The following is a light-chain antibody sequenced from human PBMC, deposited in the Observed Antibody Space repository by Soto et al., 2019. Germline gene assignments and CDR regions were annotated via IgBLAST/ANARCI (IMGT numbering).Light chain of an antibody. Sequence: EIVLMQSPVTLSVSPGERATLSCRASQSVRRDLAWYQQKPGQAPRLLIYDASERATGISGRFSGSGSGTDFTLTITTLEPEDFALYYCQERNSLSFSFGPGTRVDIK. V-gene: IGKV3-11*01. J-gene: IGKJ3*01. CDR2: DAS. CDR1: QSVRRD. CDR3: QERNSLSFS.